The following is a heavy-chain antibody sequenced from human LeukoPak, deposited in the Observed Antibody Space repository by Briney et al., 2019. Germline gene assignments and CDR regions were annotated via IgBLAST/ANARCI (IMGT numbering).Heavy chain of an antibody. CDR3: AKDSIGIAAAVLDP. D-gene: IGHD6-13*01. CDR1: GFTFSRYA. Sequence: PGGSLRLSCAASGFTFSRYAMSWVRQAPGKGLEWVSAISGSGGSTYYADSVKGRFTISRDNSKNTLYLQMNSQRAEDTAVYYCAKDSIGIAAAVLDPWGQGTLVTVSS. CDR2: ISGSGGST. V-gene: IGHV3-23*01. J-gene: IGHJ5*02.